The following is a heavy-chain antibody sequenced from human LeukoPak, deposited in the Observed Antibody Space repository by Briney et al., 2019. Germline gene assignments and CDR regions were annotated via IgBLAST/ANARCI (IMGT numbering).Heavy chain of an antibody. CDR2: INPNSGVT. CDR3: ARQGALVKGIDY. J-gene: IGHJ4*02. Sequence: ASVKVSCKASGYTFTGYYMHWVRQPPGQGLEWMGWINPNSGVTNYAQKFQGRVTMTRDTSISTVYMELSRLRSDDTAVYYCARQGALVKGIDYWGQGTLVTVSS. D-gene: IGHD6-13*01. V-gene: IGHV1-2*02. CDR1: GYTFTGYY.